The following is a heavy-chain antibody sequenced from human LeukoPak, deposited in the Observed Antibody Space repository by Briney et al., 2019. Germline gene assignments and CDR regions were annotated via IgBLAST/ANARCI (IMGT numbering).Heavy chain of an antibody. V-gene: IGHV3-15*01. Sequence: PGGSLRLSCAASGFTFNNAWMNWVRQAPGKGLEWVGRIKSKNVGGTTDYAAPVKGRFTISRDDSKNTVYLQMNSLKIEDTAVYYCTSHAAFNPWGQGTLVTVSS. J-gene: IGHJ5*02. CDR3: TSHAAFNP. CDR1: GFTFNNAW. CDR2: IKSKNVGGTT.